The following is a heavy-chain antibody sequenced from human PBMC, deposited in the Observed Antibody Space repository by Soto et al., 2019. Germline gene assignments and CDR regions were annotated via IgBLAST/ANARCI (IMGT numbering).Heavy chain of an antibody. Sequence: EVQLVESGGGLVQPGGSLRLSCAASGFTFSTYWMTWVRQAPGKGLEWVASIKLDGSEKQYVDSVKGRFTISRDNDKESLYLQMNSLRGEDSGLYYCPRGTTAADWGQGTRLTVSS. CDR1: GFTFSTYW. V-gene: IGHV3-7*01. CDR3: PRGTTAAD. CDR2: IKLDGSEK. J-gene: IGHJ4*02. D-gene: IGHD6-25*01.